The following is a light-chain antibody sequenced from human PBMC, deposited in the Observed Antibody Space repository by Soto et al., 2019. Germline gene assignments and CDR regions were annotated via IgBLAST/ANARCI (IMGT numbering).Light chain of an antibody. CDR3: LQHNSYPLT. V-gene: IGKV1-17*01. CDR2: AAS. Sequence: DIQMTQSPSSLSASLVDRVTITCLASQDIRNDLGWYQQKPGKAPKRLIYAASSLQSGVPSRFGGSASGTEFTLTISGLQPEDSATYYCLQHNSYPLTFGGGTKVDIK. J-gene: IGKJ4*01. CDR1: QDIRND.